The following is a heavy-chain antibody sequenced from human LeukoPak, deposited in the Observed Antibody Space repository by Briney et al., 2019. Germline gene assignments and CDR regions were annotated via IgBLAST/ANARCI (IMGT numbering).Heavy chain of an antibody. CDR1: GGSISSYY. CDR2: IYYSGST. CDR3: ARRGGTGYSSGWEVSPFDY. D-gene: IGHD6-19*01. V-gene: IGHV4-39*01. J-gene: IGHJ4*02. Sequence: SETLSLTCTVSGGSISSYYWAWIRQPPGKGLEWIGTIYYSGSTYYNPSLKSRVTISVDTSKNQFSLKLSSVAAADTSVYYCARRGGTGYSSGWEVSPFDYWGQGTLVTVSS.